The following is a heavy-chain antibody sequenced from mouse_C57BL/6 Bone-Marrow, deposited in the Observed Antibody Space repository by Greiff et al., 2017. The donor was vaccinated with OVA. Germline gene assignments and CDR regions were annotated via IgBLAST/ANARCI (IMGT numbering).Heavy chain of an antibody. CDR3: APIYYDYDGGHFDY. V-gene: IGHV1-55*01. Sequence: QVQLQQSGAELVKPGASVKMSCKASGYTFTSYWITWVKQRPGQGLEWIGDIYPGSGSTNYNEKFKSKATLTVDTSSSTAYMQLSSLTSEDSAVYYCAPIYYDYDGGHFDYWGQGTTLTVSS. D-gene: IGHD2-4*01. CDR1: GYTFTSYW. CDR2: IYPGSGST. J-gene: IGHJ2*01.